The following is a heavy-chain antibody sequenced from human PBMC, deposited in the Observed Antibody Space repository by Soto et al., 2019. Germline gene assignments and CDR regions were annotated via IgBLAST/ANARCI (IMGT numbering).Heavy chain of an antibody. Sequence: SETLSLTXTVSGGSISSFYWSWIRQPPGKGLEWIGYIYYSGSTNYNPSLKGRVTISVDTSKNQFSLKLRSVTAADTAIYYCARGNSFGSGIGYSDHWGQGAQVTVSS. J-gene: IGHJ4*02. CDR1: GGSISSFY. V-gene: IGHV4-59*08. CDR3: ARGNSFGSGIGYSDH. CDR2: IYYSGST. D-gene: IGHD3-10*01.